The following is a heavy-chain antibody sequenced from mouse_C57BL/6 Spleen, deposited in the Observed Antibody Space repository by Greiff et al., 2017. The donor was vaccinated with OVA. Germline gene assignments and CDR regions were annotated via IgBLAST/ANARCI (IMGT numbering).Heavy chain of an antibody. CDR1: GYTFTEYT. V-gene: IGHV1-62-2*01. CDR2: FYPGSGSI. Sequence: VQLQQSGAELVKPGASVKLSCKASGYTFTEYTIHWVKQRSGQGLEWIGWFYPGSGSIKYNEKFKDKATLTADKSSSTVYMELSSLTSEDSADYFCARHEKGNYEVSYYYAMDYWGQGTSVTVSS. J-gene: IGHJ4*01. D-gene: IGHD2-1*01. CDR3: ARHEKGNYEVSYYYAMDY.